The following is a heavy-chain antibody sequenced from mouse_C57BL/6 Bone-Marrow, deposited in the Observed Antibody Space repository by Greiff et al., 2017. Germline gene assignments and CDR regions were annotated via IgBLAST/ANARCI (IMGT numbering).Heavy chain of an antibody. CDR1: GYTFTSYG. CDR2: IYPRSGNT. V-gene: IGHV1-81*01. CDR3: AKIKLITTVVPSYFDV. Sequence: VQLQQSGAELARPGASVKLSCKASGYTFTSYGISWVKQRTGQGLEWIGEIYPRSGNTYYNEKFKGKATLTADKSSSTAYMELRSLTSADSAVYFCAKIKLITTVVPSYFDVWGTGTTVTVSS. D-gene: IGHD1-1*01. J-gene: IGHJ1*03.